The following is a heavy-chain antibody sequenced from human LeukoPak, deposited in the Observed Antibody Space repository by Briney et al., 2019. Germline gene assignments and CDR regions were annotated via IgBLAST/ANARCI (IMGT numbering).Heavy chain of an antibody. Sequence: GGSLRLSCAASGLTFSSYGMHWVRQAPGKGLEWVAVIWYDGSNKYYADSVKGRFTISRVNSKNTLYLQMGSLRADDTAVYYCAKGVFLPWFGETSHYFHYWGQGTLVTVSS. CDR3: AKGVFLPWFGETSHYFHY. V-gene: IGHV3-33*06. CDR2: IWYDGSNK. J-gene: IGHJ4*02. CDR1: GLTFSSYG. D-gene: IGHD3-10*01.